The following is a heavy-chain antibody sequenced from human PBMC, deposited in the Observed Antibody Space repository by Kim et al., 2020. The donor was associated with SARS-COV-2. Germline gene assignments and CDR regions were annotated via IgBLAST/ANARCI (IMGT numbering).Heavy chain of an antibody. V-gene: IGHV3-66*01. CDR1: GFIVSSYC. CDR2: IYSGDNT. Sequence: GGSLRLSCAASGFIVSSYCMRWVRQAPGKGLEWVSAIYSGDNTFYADSGKGRFTVYRDNYKNKLYLQMNSLRAEDTAVYYCSRARVTSGHNFVVCGQGT. J-gene: IGHJ3*01. D-gene: IGHD1-26*01. CDR3: SRARVTSGHNFVV.